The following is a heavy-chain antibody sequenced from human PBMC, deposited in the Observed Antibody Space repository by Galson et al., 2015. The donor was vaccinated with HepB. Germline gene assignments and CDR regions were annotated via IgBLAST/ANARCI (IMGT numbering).Heavy chain of an antibody. CDR2: ISSSSSYI. Sequence: SLRLSCAASGFSFSSYIMTWVRQAPGKGLEWVSSISSSSSYIYYADSVKGRFTISRDNAKNSLYLQMNSLRAEDTAVYYCVGYSSSWYYFDYWGQGTLVTVSS. D-gene: IGHD6-13*01. V-gene: IGHV3-21*01. J-gene: IGHJ4*02. CDR1: GFSFSSYI. CDR3: VGYSSSWYYFDY.